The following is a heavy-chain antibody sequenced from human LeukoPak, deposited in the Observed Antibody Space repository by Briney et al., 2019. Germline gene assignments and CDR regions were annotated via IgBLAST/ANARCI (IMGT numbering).Heavy chain of an antibody. CDR1: GFTFSSYG. Sequence: GRSLRLSCAASGFTFSSYGMHWVRQAPGKGLEWVAVIWYDGSNKYYADSVKGRFTISRDNSKNTLYLQMNSLRAEDTAVYYCARDGSGSRLTPFDYWGQGTLVTVSS. CDR3: ARDGSGSRLTPFDY. J-gene: IGHJ4*02. CDR2: IWYDGSNK. D-gene: IGHD3-10*01. V-gene: IGHV3-33*01.